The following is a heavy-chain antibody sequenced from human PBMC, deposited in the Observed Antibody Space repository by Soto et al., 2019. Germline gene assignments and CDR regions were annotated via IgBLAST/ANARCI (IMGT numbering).Heavy chain of an antibody. D-gene: IGHD2-15*01. J-gene: IGHJ4*02. CDR1: GFSFSTYA. CDR2: ITGSGATA. Sequence: EVQLLESGGGLVQPGGSLRLSCAASGFSFSTYAMTWVRQAPGKGLEWVAAITGSGATAYYAKSVKGRFTISRDNSKKTLYLQMSSLRGDDTAVYYCAKEWSQGYYFDYWGQGTLVIVSS. V-gene: IGHV3-23*01. CDR3: AKEWSQGYYFDY.